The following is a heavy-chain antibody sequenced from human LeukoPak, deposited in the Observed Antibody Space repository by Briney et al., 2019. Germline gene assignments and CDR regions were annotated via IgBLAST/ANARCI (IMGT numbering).Heavy chain of an antibody. D-gene: IGHD2-2*01. CDR1: GYTFTNYY. CDR3: ARGSAQPHDY. J-gene: IGHJ4*02. CDR2: ISAYNSNT. Sequence: ASVRVSCKASGYTFTNYYINWVRQAPGQGLEWMAWISAYNSNTNYAQKLQGRVTLTTDTSTSTAYMERRSLRYDDTAVYYCARGSAQPHDYWGQGTLVTVSS. V-gene: IGHV1-18*01.